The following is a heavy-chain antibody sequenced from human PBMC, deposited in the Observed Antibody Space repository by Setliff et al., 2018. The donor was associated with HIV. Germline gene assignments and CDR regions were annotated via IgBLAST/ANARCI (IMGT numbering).Heavy chain of an antibody. CDR3: ARDQGLELRGDYYYYGMDV. CDR1: GGSIRSHY. CDR2: FYHTGST. J-gene: IGHJ6*02. V-gene: IGHV4-59*11. Sequence: KASETLSLTCTVSGGSIRSHYWSWIRQPPGKGLEWIGSFYHTGSTHYNPSLKSRTTMSLDTSRNQVSLKLSSVSAADTAVYYCARDQGLELRGDYYYYGMDVWGQGTTVTVSS. D-gene: IGHD1-7*01.